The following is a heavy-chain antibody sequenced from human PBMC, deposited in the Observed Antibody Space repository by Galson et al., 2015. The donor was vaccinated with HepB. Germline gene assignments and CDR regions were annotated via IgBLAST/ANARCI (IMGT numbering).Heavy chain of an antibody. Sequence: SVKVSCKASGGTFSSYAISWVRQAPGQGLEWMGRIIPILGIANYAQKFQGRVTITADKSTSTAYMELSSLRSEDTAVYYCTKSIYDYVWGTQGDAFDIWGQGTMVTVSS. V-gene: IGHV1-69*04. J-gene: IGHJ3*02. D-gene: IGHD3-16*01. CDR3: TKSIYDYVWGTQGDAFDI. CDR1: GGTFSSYA. CDR2: IIPILGIA.